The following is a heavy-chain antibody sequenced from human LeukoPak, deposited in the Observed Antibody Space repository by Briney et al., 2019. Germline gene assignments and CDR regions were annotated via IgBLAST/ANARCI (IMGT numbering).Heavy chain of an antibody. D-gene: IGHD3-22*01. V-gene: IGHV1-2*02. Sequence: ASVTVSYMASGYTFTDYYMQWVGQAPGQGREGMGWINPNSGGTNYEQKFQGRGNITRDTANSTAYMELSRLRSDHTAVYYCARAHPYYDSSGFHPGSFAYWGQGSLVTVSS. J-gene: IGHJ4*02. CDR3: ARAHPYYDSSGFHPGSFAY. CDR1: GYTFTDYY. CDR2: INPNSGGT.